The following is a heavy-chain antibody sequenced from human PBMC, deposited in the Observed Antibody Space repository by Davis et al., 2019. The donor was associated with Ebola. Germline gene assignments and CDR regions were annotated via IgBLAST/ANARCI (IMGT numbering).Heavy chain of an antibody. CDR2: IKEDGSEK. CDR1: GFTFNNAW. CDR3: VGNLAV. J-gene: IGHJ4*02. Sequence: GGSLRLSCAASGFTFNNAWMSWVRQAPGKGLEWVANIKEDGSEKYYGDSVKGRFTISRDNAKNTLYLQMNSLRADDTAVYYCVGNLAVWGQGTLVTVSS. V-gene: IGHV3-7*01.